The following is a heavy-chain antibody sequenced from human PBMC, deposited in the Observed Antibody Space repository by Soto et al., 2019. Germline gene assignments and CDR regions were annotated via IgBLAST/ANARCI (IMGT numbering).Heavy chain of an antibody. CDR2: ISYDGSHK. CDR1: GFTFSHYG. Sequence: QVQLVESRGGVVQPGRSLRLSCAASGFTFSHYGMNWVRQAPGKGLEWVALISYDGSHKHYEDSVKGRFTISRDNSDNTLYLQMSSLTTEDTAVYYCAKGSVLGYCTGGSCYGDAFDIWGQGTMVTVSS. J-gene: IGHJ3*02. D-gene: IGHD2-15*01. CDR3: AKGSVLGYCTGGSCYGDAFDI. V-gene: IGHV3-30*18.